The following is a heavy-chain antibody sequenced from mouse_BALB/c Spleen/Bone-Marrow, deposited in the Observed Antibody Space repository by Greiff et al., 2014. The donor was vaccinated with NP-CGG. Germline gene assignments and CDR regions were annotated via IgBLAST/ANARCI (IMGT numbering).Heavy chain of an antibody. CDR1: GFNIKDYY. CDR3: VAYYRYEYYFDY. J-gene: IGHJ2*01. Sequence: LVESGAELVRPGALVKLSCKASGFNIKDYYMHWVKQRPEQGLEWIGWIDPENGNTIYDTKFQGKASITADTSSNTAYLQLSSLTSEYTAVYYCVAYYRYEYYFDYWGQGTTLTVSS. V-gene: IGHV14-1*02. CDR2: IDPENGNT. D-gene: IGHD2-14*01.